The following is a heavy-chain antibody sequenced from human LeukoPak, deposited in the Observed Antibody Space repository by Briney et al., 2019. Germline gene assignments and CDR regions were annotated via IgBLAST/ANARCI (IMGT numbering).Heavy chain of an antibody. Sequence: PGGSLRLSCAASGFTFSTYALHWVRQAPGKGLEWVAVIAADGKDKHHADSVKGRFTISRDNSKNTLYLQMNSLRTEDTAVYYCARGEGATEALFDPWGQGTLVTVSS. CDR1: GFTFSTYA. CDR2: IAADGKDK. J-gene: IGHJ5*02. V-gene: IGHV3-30*04. CDR3: ARGEGATEALFDP. D-gene: IGHD1-26*01.